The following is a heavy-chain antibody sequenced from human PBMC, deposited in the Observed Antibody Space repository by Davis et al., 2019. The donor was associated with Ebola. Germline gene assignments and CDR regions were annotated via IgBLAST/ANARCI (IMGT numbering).Heavy chain of an antibody. D-gene: IGHD3-22*01. J-gene: IGHJ4*02. V-gene: IGHV3-21*01. CDR3: ARERHYYDSSGYHQGFDY. Sequence: LSLTCAASGFTFSSYSMNWVRHAPGKGLAWVSSISSSSSYIYYADSVKGRFTISRDNAKNSLYLQMNSLRAEDTAVYYCARERHYYDSSGYHQGFDYWGQGTLVTVSS. CDR1: GFTFSSYS. CDR2: ISSSSSYI.